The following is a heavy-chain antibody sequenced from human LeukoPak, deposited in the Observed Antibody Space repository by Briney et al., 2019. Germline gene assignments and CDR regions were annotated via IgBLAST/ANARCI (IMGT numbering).Heavy chain of an antibody. J-gene: IGHJ5*02. CDR1: GGSISSYY. D-gene: IGHD2-2*01. CDR3: ARHEAYCSSTTCYHPYNWFDP. Sequence: ASETLSLTCTVSGGSISSYYWSWIRQPPGKGLEWIGYIYTSGSTNYNPSLKSRVTISVDTSKNQFSLKLSSVTAADTAVYYCARHEAYCSSTTCYHPYNWFDPWGQGTLVTVSS. CDR2: IYTSGST. V-gene: IGHV4-4*09.